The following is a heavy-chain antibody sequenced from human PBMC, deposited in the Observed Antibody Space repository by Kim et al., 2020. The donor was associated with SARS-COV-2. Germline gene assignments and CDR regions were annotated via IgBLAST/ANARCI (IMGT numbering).Heavy chain of an antibody. V-gene: IGHV3-33*01. CDR1: GFTFSSYG. D-gene: IGHD2-21*02. CDR3: ARVEYCGDDCYSGSASDI. J-gene: IGHJ3*02. Sequence: GGSLRLSCAVSGFTFSSYGMHWVRQAPGKGLEWVAIIWYDGSNKYFADSVKGRFTIYRDNSKNTLYLQMNSLRAEDTAVYYCARVEYCGDDCYSGSASDIWGQGTMVTVSS. CDR2: IWYDGSNK.